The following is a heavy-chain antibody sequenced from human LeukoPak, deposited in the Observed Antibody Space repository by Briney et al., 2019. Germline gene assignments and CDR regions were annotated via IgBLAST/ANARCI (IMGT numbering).Heavy chain of an antibody. V-gene: IGHV3-74*01. J-gene: IGHJ4*02. CDR2: LNSDXSSA. CDR3: ARGGVGCFDY. CDR1: GFTFSXXX. D-gene: IGHD6-19*01. Sequence: SGGPLRLSCAASGFTFSXXXXXXVRQAPGXXXXWVSHLNSDXSSATXXXSVXXRXXISRDNAKNTVDLQMNSLRAEDTAVYYCARGGVGCFDYWGQGALVTVSS.